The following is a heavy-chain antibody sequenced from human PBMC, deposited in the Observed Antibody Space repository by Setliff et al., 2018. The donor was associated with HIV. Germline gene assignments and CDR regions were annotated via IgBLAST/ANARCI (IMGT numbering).Heavy chain of an antibody. CDR1: GGSISSYY. CDR3: VRHGNQWLVTVDY. CDR2: IHYSGST. V-gene: IGHV4-59*08. J-gene: IGHJ4*02. Sequence: SETMSLTCTVSGGSISSYYWSWIRQPPAKGLEWIGYIHYSGSTNYNPSLKSPVTMSVDTSRNQFSLKLSSVTAADTAIYYCVRHGNQWLVTVDYWGQGTLVTVSS. D-gene: IGHD6-19*01.